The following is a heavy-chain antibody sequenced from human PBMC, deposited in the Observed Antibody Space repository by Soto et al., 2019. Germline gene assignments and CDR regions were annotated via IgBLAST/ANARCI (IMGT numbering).Heavy chain of an antibody. CDR3: ARGAPGRDGYNLDFQH. J-gene: IGHJ1*01. CDR1: GFTFSTYA. V-gene: IGHV3-21*01. Sequence: GGSLRLSCAASGFTFSTYAMNWVRQAPGKGLEWVSSISSSSSFRYYADSVKGRFTISRDNAKNSLYLQMNSLRAEDTAVYYCARGAPGRDGYNLDFQHWGQGTLVTVSS. CDR2: ISSSSSFR. D-gene: IGHD5-12*01.